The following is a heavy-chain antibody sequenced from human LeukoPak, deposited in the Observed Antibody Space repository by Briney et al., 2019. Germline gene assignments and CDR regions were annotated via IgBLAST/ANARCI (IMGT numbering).Heavy chain of an antibody. D-gene: IGHD5-18*01. CDR2: LSGGGGRT. Sequence: GGSLRLSCAASGFTFSSSAMSWVRQAPGKGLEWVSTLSGGGGRTYYADSVKGRFTISRNISKNTLYLQVNSLRAEDTAVYYCAKLQRDVDTATEGYWGQGTLVTVSS. CDR1: GFTFSSSA. CDR3: AKLQRDVDTATEGY. V-gene: IGHV3-23*01. J-gene: IGHJ4*02.